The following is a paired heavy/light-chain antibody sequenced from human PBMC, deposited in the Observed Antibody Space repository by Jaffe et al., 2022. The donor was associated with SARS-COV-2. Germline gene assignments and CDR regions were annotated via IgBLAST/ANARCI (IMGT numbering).Heavy chain of an antibody. CDR3: ANNPPNIPVAPADCFDP. J-gene: IGHJ5*02. CDR1: GGTFRSYT. V-gene: IGHV1-69*08. D-gene: IGHD6-19*01. Sequence: QVQLVQSGAQVKKPGSSVKVSCKASGGTFRSYTINWVRQAPGQGLEWMGRIIPVLGTANYAQKFQGRVTITADKSTSTVYMELSSLRSEDTALYYCANNPPNIPVAPADCFDPWGQGTLVTVSS. CDR2: IIPVLGTA.
Light chain of an antibody. CDR2: ENN. CDR3: GTWDSSLSVWV. Sequence: QSVLTQPPSVSAAPGQKVTISCSGSSSNIGNNYVSWYQQLPGTAPKLLIYENNERPSGIPDRFSGSKSGTSATLGITGLQTGDEADYYCGTWDSSLSVWVFGGGTKLTVL. CDR1: SSNIGNNY. J-gene: IGLJ3*02. V-gene: IGLV1-51*02.